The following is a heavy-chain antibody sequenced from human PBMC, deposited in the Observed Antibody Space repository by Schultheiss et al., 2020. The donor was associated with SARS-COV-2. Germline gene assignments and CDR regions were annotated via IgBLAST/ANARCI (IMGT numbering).Heavy chain of an antibody. J-gene: IGHJ4*02. CDR2: IYYSGST. D-gene: IGHD4-17*01. CDR3: ARADSGDYQYKY. Sequence: SETLSLTCTVSGGSISSGSYYWGWIRQPPGKGLEWIGSIYYSGSTNYNPSLKSRVTISVDTSKNQFSLKLSSVTAADTAVYYCARADSGDYQYKYWGQGTLVTVSS. V-gene: IGHV4-39*07. CDR1: GGSISSGSYY.